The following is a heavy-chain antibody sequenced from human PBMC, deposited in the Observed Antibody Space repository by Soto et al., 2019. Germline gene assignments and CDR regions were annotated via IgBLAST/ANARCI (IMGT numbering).Heavy chain of an antibody. CDR2: ISTSGFTI. V-gene: IGHV3-48*03. CDR1: GFIFSNYE. CDR3: ARDRYDSHGFDP. Sequence: PGGSLRLSCAASGFIFSNYEMNWVHQAPGKGLEWVSYISTSGFTIYYADSVRGRFTMSRDNARNSLYLQMNSLRADDTAVYYCARDRYDSHGFDPWGQGTLVTVSS. J-gene: IGHJ5*02. D-gene: IGHD5-18*01.